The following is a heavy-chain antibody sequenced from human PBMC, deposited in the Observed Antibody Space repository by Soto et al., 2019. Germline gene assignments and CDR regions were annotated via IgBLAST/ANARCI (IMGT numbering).Heavy chain of an antibody. V-gene: IGHV4-59*01. J-gene: IGHJ4*02. Sequence: LSLTCSVSGGSISGSYWSWIRQSPGKGLEWLGYVYYTGSTNYSPSLRSRVSISVDTSKNEFSLRLSSVTAADTAVCFCARSVAVPGAHIDYWGQGTQVTVYS. CDR3: ARSVAVPGAHIDY. CDR1: GGSISGSY. CDR2: VYYTGST. D-gene: IGHD6-19*01.